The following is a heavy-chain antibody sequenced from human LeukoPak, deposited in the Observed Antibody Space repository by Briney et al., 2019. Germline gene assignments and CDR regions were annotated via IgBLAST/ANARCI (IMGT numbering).Heavy chain of an antibody. V-gene: IGHV3-49*04. Sequence: PGGSLRLSCTASGFTFGDYAVSWVRQAPGKGLEWVGFIRSKAYGGTTEYAASVKGRFTISRDDSKSIAYLQMNSLKTEDTAVYYCTKSRVTTVSSGFDPWGQGTLVTVSS. CDR3: TKSRVTTVSSGFDP. CDR2: IRSKAYGGTT. J-gene: IGHJ5*02. CDR1: GFTFGDYA. D-gene: IGHD4-17*01.